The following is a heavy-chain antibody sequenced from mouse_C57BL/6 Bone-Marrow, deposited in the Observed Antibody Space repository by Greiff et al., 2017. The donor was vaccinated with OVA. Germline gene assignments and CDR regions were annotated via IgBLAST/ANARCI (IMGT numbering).Heavy chain of an antibody. CDR1: GYAFTNYL. CDR3: ARSRGGYGNLDY. V-gene: IGHV1-54*01. CDR2: INPGSGGT. Sequence: QVQLKESGAELVRPGTSVKVSCKASGYAFTNYLIEWVKQRPGQGLEWIGVINPGSGGTNYNEKFKGKATLTADKSSSTAYMQLSSLTSEDSAVYFCARSRGGYGNLDYWGQGTTLTVSS. J-gene: IGHJ2*01. D-gene: IGHD2-1*01.